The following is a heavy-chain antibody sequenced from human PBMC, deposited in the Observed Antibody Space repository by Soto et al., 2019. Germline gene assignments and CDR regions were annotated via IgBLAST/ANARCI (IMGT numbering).Heavy chain of an antibody. CDR2: ISSSSSTI. CDR3: ARGFADSFYCSGGSCYSAYYYYYYYMDV. CDR1: GFTFSSYS. D-gene: IGHD2-15*01. Sequence: GGSLRLSCAASGFTFSSYSMNWVRQAPGKGLEWVSYISSSSSTIYYADSVKGRFTISRDNAKNSLYLQMNSLRAEDTAVYYCARGFADSFYCSGGSCYSAYYYYYYYMDVWGKGTTVTVSS. V-gene: IGHV3-48*01. J-gene: IGHJ6*03.